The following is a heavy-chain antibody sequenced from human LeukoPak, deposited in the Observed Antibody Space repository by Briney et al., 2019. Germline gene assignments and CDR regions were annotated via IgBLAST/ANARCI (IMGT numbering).Heavy chain of an antibody. D-gene: IGHD3-22*01. V-gene: IGHV1-18*01. CDR3: ARGYYDSSVAGVDY. J-gene: IGHJ4*02. Sequence: ASVKVSCKASGYTFTSYGISWVRQAPGQGLEWMGWVSAYNGNTNYAQKLQGRVTMTTDTSTSTAYMELRSLRSDDTAVYYCARGYYDSSVAGVDYWGQGTLVTVSS. CDR2: VSAYNGNT. CDR1: GYTFTSYG.